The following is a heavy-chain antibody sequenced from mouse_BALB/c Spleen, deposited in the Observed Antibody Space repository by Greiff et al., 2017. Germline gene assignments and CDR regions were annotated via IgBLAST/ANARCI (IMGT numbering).Heavy chain of an antibody. J-gene: IGHJ4*01. D-gene: IGHD2-14*01. Sequence: QVTLKVSGAELARPGASVKMSCKASGYTFTSYTMHWVKQRPGQGLEWIGYINPSSGYTNYNQKFKDKATLTADKSSSTAYMQLSSLTSEDSAVYYCARRNRYDGDYYAMDYWGQGTSVTVSS. CDR2: INPSSGYT. CDR3: ARRNRYDGDYYAMDY. V-gene: IGHV1-4*01. CDR1: GYTFTSYT.